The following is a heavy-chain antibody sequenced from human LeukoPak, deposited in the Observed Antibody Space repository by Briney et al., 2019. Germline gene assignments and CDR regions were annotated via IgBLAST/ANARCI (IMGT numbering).Heavy chain of an antibody. J-gene: IGHJ4*02. V-gene: IGHV1-8*03. Sequence: ASVKVSCKASGYTFTSYDINWVRQATGQGLEWMGWMNPNSGNTGYAQKFQGRVTITRNTSISTAYMELSSLRSEDTAVYYCARDNGYYGSGNLDYWGQGTLVTVSS. D-gene: IGHD3-10*01. CDR2: MNPNSGNT. CDR1: GYTFTSYD. CDR3: ARDNGYYGSGNLDY.